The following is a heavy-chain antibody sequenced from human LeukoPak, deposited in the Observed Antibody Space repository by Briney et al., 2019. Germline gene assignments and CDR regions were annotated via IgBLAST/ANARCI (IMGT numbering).Heavy chain of an antibody. J-gene: IGHJ6*04. CDR3: AKDLGRVGLPDV. V-gene: IGHV3-30*02. CDR2: IRYDGSNN. CDR1: GFTFSTYG. D-gene: IGHD5-12*01. Sequence: GGSLSLSCAASGFTFSTYGMHWVRQAPGKGLEWVAFIRYDGSNNYYADSGKGRFTISRDNSKNTLYLQMDSLRAEDTAVYYCAKDLGRVGLPDVWGKGTTVTISS.